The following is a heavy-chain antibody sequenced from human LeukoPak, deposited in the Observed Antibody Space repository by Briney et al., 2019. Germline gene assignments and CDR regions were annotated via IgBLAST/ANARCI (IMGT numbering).Heavy chain of an antibody. V-gene: IGHV3-23*01. D-gene: IGHD2-21*02. CDR2: ISGSDGTT. CDR3: AKNYCGGDCYLVQVDY. Sequence: GGSLRLSCAASGFTFSSYAMSWVRQAPGKGLEWVSGISGSDGTTYYADSVKGRFTISRDNSKNTLYLQMNSLRAEDTAVYYCAKNYCGGDCYLVQVDYWGQGTLVTVSS. J-gene: IGHJ4*02. CDR1: GFTFSSYA.